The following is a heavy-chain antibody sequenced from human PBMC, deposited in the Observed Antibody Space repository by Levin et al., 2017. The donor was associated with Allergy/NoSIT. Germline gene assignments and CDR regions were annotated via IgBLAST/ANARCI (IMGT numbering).Heavy chain of an antibody. J-gene: IGHJ4*02. D-gene: IGHD2-2*01. CDR1: GFTFSTYA. V-gene: IGHV3-23*01. CDR2: ISGSGATT. CDR3: AKGGGCTSTSCENDY. Sequence: PSETLSLTCAASGFTFSTYATSWVRQAPGKGLEWVASISGSGATTNYADSVKGRFTVSRDNSKNTLFLQMNSLRPEDTAVYYCAKGGGCTSTSCENDYWGQGTLVTVSS.